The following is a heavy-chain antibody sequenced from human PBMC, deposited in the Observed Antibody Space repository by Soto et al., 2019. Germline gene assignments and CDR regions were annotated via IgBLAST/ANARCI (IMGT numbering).Heavy chain of an antibody. J-gene: IGHJ5*02. V-gene: IGHV1-18*01. Sequence: QVQLVQSGAGVKKPGASVKVSCKASGYTFTSYGISWVRQAPGHGLEWMGWLSAYNGNTNYAQKLQGRVTMTTDTSTSTAYMELSSRRSDDTAVYYCANVLFGGRWFDPWGQGTLVTVSS. CDR1: GYTFTSYG. CDR3: ANVLFGGRWFDP. CDR2: LSAYNGNT. D-gene: IGHD3-10*01.